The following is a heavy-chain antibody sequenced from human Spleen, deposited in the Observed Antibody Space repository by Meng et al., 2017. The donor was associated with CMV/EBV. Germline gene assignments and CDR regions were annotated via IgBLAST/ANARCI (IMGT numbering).Heavy chain of an antibody. CDR1: GFIFSRYW. CDR3: VRDSYLNALYYGMDV. J-gene: IGHJ6*02. D-gene: IGHD2/OR15-2a*01. V-gene: IGHV3-74*03. Sequence: GGSLRLSCAASGFIFSRYWMHWVRQAPGKGLVWVSRINPDGSDTTYADSVKGRFTISRDNAKNTLYLQMNSLRAEDTAVYYCVRDSYLNALYYGMDVWGQGTTDTVSS. CDR2: INPDGSDT.